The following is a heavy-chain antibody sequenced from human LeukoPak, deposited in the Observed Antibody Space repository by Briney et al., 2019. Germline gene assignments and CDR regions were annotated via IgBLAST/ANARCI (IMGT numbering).Heavy chain of an antibody. V-gene: IGHV1-2*06. CDR2: INPNSGDT. CDR3: AREGSGYTYGRGSYLDY. CDR1: GYTLTVYY. D-gene: IGHD5-18*01. J-gene: IGHJ4*01. Sequence: ASVKVSCTASGYTLTVYYIHWVRQAPGQGLEWMGRINPNSGDTNFAQKFQGRVTMTRDTSISTAYMDLSGLRPDDTAVYYCAREGSGYTYGRGSYLDYWGHGILVTVSS.